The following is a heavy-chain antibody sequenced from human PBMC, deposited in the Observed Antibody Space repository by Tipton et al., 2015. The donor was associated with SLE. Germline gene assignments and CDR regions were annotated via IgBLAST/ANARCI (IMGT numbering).Heavy chain of an antibody. CDR2: IFYTRST. Sequence: TLSLTCTVSGGSISSLSWSWIRQPPGKRLEWIGYIFYTRSTNYNPSLKSRVAMSVDMSKNQFSLKLTSVTAADTAVYYCASGNPVMPLWGQGTLVTVSS. V-gene: IGHV4-59*01. D-gene: IGHD1-1*01. CDR3: ASGNPVMPL. J-gene: IGHJ4*02. CDR1: GGSISSLS.